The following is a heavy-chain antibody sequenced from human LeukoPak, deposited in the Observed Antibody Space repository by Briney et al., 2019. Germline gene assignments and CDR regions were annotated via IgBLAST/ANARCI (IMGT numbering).Heavy chain of an antibody. J-gene: IGHJ4*02. CDR2: IYHSGST. V-gene: IGHV4-30-2*01. D-gene: IGHD4-17*01. Sequence: PSETLSLTCAVSGGSISSGGYSWSWLRQPPGKGLEWIGYIYHSGSTYYNPSLKSRVTISVDRSKNQFSLKLSSVTAADTAVYYCARAGGDRYFDDWGQGTLVTVSS. CDR1: GGSISSGGYS. CDR3: ARAGGDRYFDD.